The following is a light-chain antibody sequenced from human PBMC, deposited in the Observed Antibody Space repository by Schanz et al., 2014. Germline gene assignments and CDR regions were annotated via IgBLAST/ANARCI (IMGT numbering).Light chain of an antibody. CDR3: TSYTSSRTWV. J-gene: IGLJ3*02. CDR2: DVN. V-gene: IGLV2-14*01. Sequence: QSALTQPASVSGSPGQSITISCTGTSSDVGGYNYVSWYQQHPGKAPKLMIYDVNNRPSGVSNRFSGSKSGSTASLTISGLQAEDEADYYCTSYTSSRTWVFGGGTKLTVL. CDR1: SSDVGGYNY.